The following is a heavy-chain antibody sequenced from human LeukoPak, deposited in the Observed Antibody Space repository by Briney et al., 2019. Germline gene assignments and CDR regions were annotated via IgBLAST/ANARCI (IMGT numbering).Heavy chain of an antibody. CDR1: GYTFTVYY. Sequence: ASVTVSFTASGYTFTVYYMHWVRQAPGQGLEWMGWINPNSGGTNYAQKFQGRVTMTRDTSISTAYMELSRLRSDDTAVYYCARDDYDILTGYYKGLDYWGQGTLVTVSS. V-gene: IGHV1-2*02. CDR2: INPNSGGT. D-gene: IGHD3-9*01. J-gene: IGHJ4*02. CDR3: ARDDYDILTGYYKGLDY.